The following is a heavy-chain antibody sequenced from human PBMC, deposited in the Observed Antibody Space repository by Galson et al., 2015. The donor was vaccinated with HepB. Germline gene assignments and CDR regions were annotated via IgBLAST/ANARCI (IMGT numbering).Heavy chain of an antibody. CDR2: IYHSGST. J-gene: IGHJ4*02. CDR1: GGSISSSNW. D-gene: IGHD2-2*01. CDR3: ARMGYCSSTSCYQLDY. Sequence: ETLSLTCAVSGGSISSSNWWSWVRQPPGKGLEWIGEIYHSGSTNYNPSLKSRVTISVDKSKNQFSLKLSSVTAADTAVYYCARMGYCSSTSCYQLDYWGQGTLVTVSS. V-gene: IGHV4-4*02.